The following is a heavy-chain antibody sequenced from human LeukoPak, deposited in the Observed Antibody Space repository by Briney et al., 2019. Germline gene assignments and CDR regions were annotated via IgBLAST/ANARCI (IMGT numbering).Heavy chain of an antibody. J-gene: IGHJ4*02. D-gene: IGHD2-2*01. CDR3: ARRGNCSSTSCYPGDYYFDY. CDR1: GGSFSGYY. Sequence: KPSETLSLTCAVYGGSFSGYYWSWIRQPPGKGLEWIGEINHSGSTNYNPSLKSRVTISVDTSKNQFSLKLGSVTAADTAVYYCARRGNCSSTSCYPGDYYFDYWGQGTLVTVSS. V-gene: IGHV4-34*01. CDR2: INHSGST.